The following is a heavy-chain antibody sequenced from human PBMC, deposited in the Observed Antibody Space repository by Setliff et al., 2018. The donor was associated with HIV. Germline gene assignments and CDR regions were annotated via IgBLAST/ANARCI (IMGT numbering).Heavy chain of an antibody. J-gene: IGHJ6*03. CDR2: ISGSGGST. CDR3: AKNARDYYYYYMDV. Sequence: PVGSLRLSCAASGFTFSSYAMSWVRQAPGKGLEWVSAISGSGGSTYYADSVKGRFTISRDNSKNTLYLQMNSLRTEDTAVYYCAKNARDYYYYYMDVWGKGTTVTVSS. CDR1: GFTFSSYA. V-gene: IGHV3-23*01.